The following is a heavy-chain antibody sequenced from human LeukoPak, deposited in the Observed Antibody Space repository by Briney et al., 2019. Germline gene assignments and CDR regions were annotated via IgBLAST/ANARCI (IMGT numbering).Heavy chain of an antibody. J-gene: IGHJ3*02. Sequence: GGSLRLSCAASGFTFSSYSMNWVRQAPGKGLEWVSSISSSSSYIYYADSVKGRFTISRDNAKNSLYLQMNSLRAGDTAVYYCARENYGGNYHDAFGIWGQGTMVTVSS. V-gene: IGHV3-21*01. CDR3: ARENYGGNYHDAFGI. CDR1: GFTFSSYS. CDR2: ISSSSSYI. D-gene: IGHD4-23*01.